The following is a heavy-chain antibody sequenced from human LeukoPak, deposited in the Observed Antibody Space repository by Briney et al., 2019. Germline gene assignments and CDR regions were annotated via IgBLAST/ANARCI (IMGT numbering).Heavy chain of an antibody. D-gene: IGHD3-3*01. J-gene: IGHJ4*02. CDR1: GGTFSSYA. CDR2: IIPIFGTA. Sequence: GASVKVSCKASGGTFSSYAISWVRQAPGQGLEWMGGIIPIFGTANYAQKFQGRVTITADESTSTAYMELSSLRSEDTAVYYCARGSYGYYDFWSGYSPFDYWGQGTLVTVSS. CDR3: ARGSYGYYDFWSGYSPFDY. V-gene: IGHV1-69*13.